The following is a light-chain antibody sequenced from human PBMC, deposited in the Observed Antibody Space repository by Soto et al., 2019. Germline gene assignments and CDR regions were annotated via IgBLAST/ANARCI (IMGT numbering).Light chain of an antibody. CDR1: QSVSSY. Sequence: EIVLTQSPGTLSLSPGERATLSCRASQSVSSYLAWYQQKPGQAPRLLIYGASGRATGIPDRFSGSGSGTDFTLTISRLEPEDFAVYYCQQYGSSLGYTFGQGTKLEIK. V-gene: IGKV3-20*01. CDR3: QQYGSSLGYT. CDR2: GAS. J-gene: IGKJ2*01.